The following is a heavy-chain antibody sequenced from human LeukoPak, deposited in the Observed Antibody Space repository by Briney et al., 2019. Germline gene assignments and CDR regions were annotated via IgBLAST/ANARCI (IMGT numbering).Heavy chain of an antibody. CDR1: GGSISSSSYY. CDR2: IYYSGST. J-gene: IGHJ5*02. V-gene: IGHV4-39*01. CDR3: ASLAVAGGWFDP. D-gene: IGHD6-19*01. Sequence: SETLSLTCTVSGGSISSSSYYWGWIRQPPGKGLEWIGSIYYSGSTYYNPSLKSRVTISVDTSKNQFSLKLSSVTAADTAVYYCASLAVAGGWFDPRGQGTLVTVSS.